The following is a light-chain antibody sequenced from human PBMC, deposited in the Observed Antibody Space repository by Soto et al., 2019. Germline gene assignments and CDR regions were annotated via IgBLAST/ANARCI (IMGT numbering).Light chain of an antibody. CDR2: DVS. CDR1: SSDVGGYNY. J-gene: IGLJ2*01. Sequence: QSVLTQPASVSGSPGQSITISCTATSSDVGGYNYVSWYQQHPGKAPKLMIYDVSNRPSGVSNRFSGSKSGNTASLTISGLQAEDEADYYCNSYTSSTTLLFGAGTKLTVL. V-gene: IGLV2-14*01. CDR3: NSYTSSTTLL.